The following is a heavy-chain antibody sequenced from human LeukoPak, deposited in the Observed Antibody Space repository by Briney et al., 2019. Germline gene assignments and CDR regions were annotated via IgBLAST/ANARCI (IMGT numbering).Heavy chain of an antibody. V-gene: IGHV4-34*01. CDR3: ARPRYGSGIYTY. Sequence: SETLSLTCTVSGGSISSYYWSWIRQTPGKGLEWIGESNDSGSTNYNPSLKSRVTISVDTSKNQFSLKLSSVTAADTAVYYCARPRYGSGIYTYWGQGTLVTVSS. CDR1: GGSISSYY. J-gene: IGHJ4*02. CDR2: SNDSGST. D-gene: IGHD3-10*01.